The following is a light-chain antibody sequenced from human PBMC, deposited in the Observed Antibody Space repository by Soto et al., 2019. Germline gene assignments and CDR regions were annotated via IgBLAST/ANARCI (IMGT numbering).Light chain of an antibody. CDR1: QNIRTY. J-gene: IGKJ2*01. CDR3: QQSYSTLYT. V-gene: IGKV1-39*01. Sequence: DILLTQSPSSLSASVGDRVNITCRASQNIRTYLNWYQQKPGKAPTLLIYAATTLQSGVPSTFSGSASGTDFSLTISSLQPGDVATYYCQQSYSTLYTFGQGTKLEIK. CDR2: AAT.